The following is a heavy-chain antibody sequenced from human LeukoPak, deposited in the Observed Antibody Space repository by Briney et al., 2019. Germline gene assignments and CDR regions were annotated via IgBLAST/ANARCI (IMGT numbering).Heavy chain of an antibody. J-gene: IGHJ4*02. CDR1: GFTFSSYW. V-gene: IGHV3-7*01. D-gene: IGHD2-8*01. CDR2: IKQDGSEK. Sequence: GGSLRLSCAASGFTFSSYWMNWVRQAPGKGLEWVGNIKQDGSEKHYVDSVEGRFTISRDNAKNSLYLQMNSLRAEDMAVYYCARAGTKWYDYWGQGTLVTVSS. CDR3: ARAGTKWYDY.